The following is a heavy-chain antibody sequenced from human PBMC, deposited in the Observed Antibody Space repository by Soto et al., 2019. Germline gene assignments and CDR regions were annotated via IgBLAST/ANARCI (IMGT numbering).Heavy chain of an antibody. V-gene: IGHV3-23*01. CDR2: ISGSGRYT. Sequence: LRLSCAASGFTFDSCVISWVRQAPGKGLEWLSLISGSGRYTDYADSVKGRFTISRGNSKNTLYLQMNSLRVEDTAVYYCAKDPPSERMQPDYGMDVWGQGTTVTASS. CDR1: GFTFDSCV. D-gene: IGHD6-13*01. CDR3: AKDPPSERMQPDYGMDV. J-gene: IGHJ6*02.